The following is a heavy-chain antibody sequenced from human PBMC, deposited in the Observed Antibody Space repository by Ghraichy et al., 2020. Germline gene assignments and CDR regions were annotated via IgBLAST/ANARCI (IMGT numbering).Heavy chain of an antibody. CDR1: GYTFGDYG. CDR3: SRAILTGLKYYFDH. CDR2: IRTKPYGGTA. J-gene: IGHJ4*02. Sequence: GGSLRLSCPASGYTFGDYGVSWFRQTPGKGLEWVGFIRTKPYGGTAEYAASVKGRFTISRDDSRIIAYLQMTNLKPEDSTLYYCSRAILTGLKYYFDHWGQGTLVTVSS. V-gene: IGHV3-49*03. D-gene: IGHD3-9*01.